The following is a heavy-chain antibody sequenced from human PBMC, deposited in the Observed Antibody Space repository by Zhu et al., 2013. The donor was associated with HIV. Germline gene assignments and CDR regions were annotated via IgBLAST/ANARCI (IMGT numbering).Heavy chain of an antibody. CDR2: INAGNGNT. CDR3: ARVGLWFAELYFDY. CDR1: GYTFTSYA. D-gene: IGHD3-10*01. V-gene: IGHV1-3*01. Sequence: QVQLVQSGAEVKKPGASVKVSCKASGYTFTSYAMHWVRQAPGQRLEWMGWINAGNGNTKYSQKFQGRVTITRDTSASTAYMELSSLRSEDTAVYYCARVGLWFAELYFDYWGQGTLVTVSS. J-gene: IGHJ4*02.